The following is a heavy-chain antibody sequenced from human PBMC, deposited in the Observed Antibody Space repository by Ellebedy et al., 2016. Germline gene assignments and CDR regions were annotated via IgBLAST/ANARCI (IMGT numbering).Heavy chain of an antibody. V-gene: IGHV4-59*01. J-gene: IGHJ5*02. CDR2: IHNSGST. CDR3: ARVRISMIWGDFPLPLFDP. D-gene: IGHD3-10*01. Sequence: GSLRLSCSVSGGSNSSSSWSWIRQPPGKGLEWIGYIHNSGSTNYNPSLKSRVTISVDTSKNQFSLNLSSVTAADTAVYYCARVRISMIWGDFPLPLFDPWGQGTLVTVSS. CDR1: GGSNSSSS.